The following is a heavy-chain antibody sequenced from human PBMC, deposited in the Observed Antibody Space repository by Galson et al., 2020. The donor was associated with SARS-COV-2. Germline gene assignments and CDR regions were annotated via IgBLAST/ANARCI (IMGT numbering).Heavy chain of an antibody. CDR3: ARDRDDSGSWRRGFFGY. CDR1: GFTFSSYS. V-gene: IGHV3-33*01. J-gene: IGHJ4*02. CDR2: RWYDGSNK. Sequence: TGGSLRLSCAASGFTFSSYSMHWVRQAPGKGLEWVAVRWYDGSNKYYADSVKGRLTISRDNTKKTLYLQRNSLRAADTAVYYCARDRDDSGSWRRGFFGYWGPGTLVSLSS. D-gene: IGHD1-26*01.